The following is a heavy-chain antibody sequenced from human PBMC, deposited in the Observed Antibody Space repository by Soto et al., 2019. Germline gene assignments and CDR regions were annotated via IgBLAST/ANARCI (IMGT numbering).Heavy chain of an antibody. J-gene: IGHJ3*02. V-gene: IGHV5-51*01. D-gene: IGHD2-15*01. Sequence: GESLKISFKGSGYSFTSYWIGWVRQMPGKGLEWMAIIYPGDSDARYSPSFQGQVTISADKSISTAYLQWSGLKASDTAMYYCARRGYCSGGSCFSAPFDIWGQGTMVTVSS. CDR3: ARRGYCSGGSCFSAPFDI. CDR2: IYPGDSDA. CDR1: GYSFTSYW.